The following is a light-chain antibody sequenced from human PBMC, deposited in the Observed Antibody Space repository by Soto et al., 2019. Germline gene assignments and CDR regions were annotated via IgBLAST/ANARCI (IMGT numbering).Light chain of an antibody. J-gene: IGLJ3*02. CDR1: SSDVGGYNY. Sequence: QSALTQPASVSGSPGQSITISCTGTSSDVGGYNYVSWYQQHPGKAPKLMIYEVSNRPSGVSNCFSGSKSGNTASLTISGLQAEDEADYYCSSYTSSSTRVFGGGTKLTV. CDR3: SSYTSSSTRV. CDR2: EVS. V-gene: IGLV2-14*01.